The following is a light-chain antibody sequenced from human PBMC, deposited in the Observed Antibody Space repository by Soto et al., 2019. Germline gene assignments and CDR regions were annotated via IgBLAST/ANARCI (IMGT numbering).Light chain of an antibody. CDR2: LAS. CDR3: QQYGSAPYT. J-gene: IGKJ2*01. V-gene: IGKV3-20*01. CDR1: QSILSQY. Sequence: EIVLTQSPGTLSSSPGERATLSCRASQSILSQYLAWYQQKPGQPPRLVIYLASNRATGIPDRFSGSGSGADFSLTIDRLEPEDFAVYYCQQYGSAPYTFGQGTKLEI.